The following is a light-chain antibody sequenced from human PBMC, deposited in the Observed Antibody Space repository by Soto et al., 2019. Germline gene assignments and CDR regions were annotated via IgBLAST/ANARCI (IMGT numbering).Light chain of an antibody. CDR3: QVWDSGSAHVV. CDR2: SDT. CDR1: DIGSKG. V-gene: IGLV3-21*01. J-gene: IGLJ2*01. Sequence: SYELTQPPSVSVAPGKTASISCGGNDIGSKGVHWYQQKSGQAPVLVIYSDTDLPPVITERFSGSNSANLATLTISRVEAGDEADYYCQVWDSGSAHVVFGGGTKLTVL.